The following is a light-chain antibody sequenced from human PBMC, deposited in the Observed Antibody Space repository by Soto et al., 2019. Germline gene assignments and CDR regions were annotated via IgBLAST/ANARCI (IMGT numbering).Light chain of an antibody. J-gene: IGLJ3*02. CDR1: TGAVTRNYF. Sequence: QAVVTQEPSVTVCPGGTVTVTCASSTGAVTRNYFASWFQQKSGQAPRALISNTDDKLSWTPARFSGSVLGDKAALTLSGVQPEDEADYYCLLYHGGSWVFGGGTKLTVL. V-gene: IGLV7-43*01. CDR2: NTD. CDR3: LLYHGGSWV.